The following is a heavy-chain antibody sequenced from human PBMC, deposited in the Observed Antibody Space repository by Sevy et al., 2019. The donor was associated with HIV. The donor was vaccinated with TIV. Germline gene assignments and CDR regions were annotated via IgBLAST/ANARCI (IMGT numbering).Heavy chain of an antibody. CDR2: FDPEDGET. Sequence: ASVKVSCTVSGKTLSELSMHWVRQAPGKGLEWMGSFDPEDGETIYAQNFQGRVTMTEDTFTDTAYMELSSLRSEDTAVYYCATTREYYSDNSGYFDYWGQEPWSPSPQ. CDR3: ATTREYYSDNSGYFDY. V-gene: IGHV1-24*01. CDR1: GKTLSELS. D-gene: IGHD3-22*01. J-gene: IGHJ4*01.